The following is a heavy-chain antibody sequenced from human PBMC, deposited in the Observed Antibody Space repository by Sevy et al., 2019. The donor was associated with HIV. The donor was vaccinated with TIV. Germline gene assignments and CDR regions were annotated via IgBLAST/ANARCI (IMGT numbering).Heavy chain of an antibody. CDR3: VRGGGACDY. Sequence: GGSLRLSCAASGFTFSKYWMGWVRQAPGKGQEWVANIKGDGSDKYYLDSVKGRFTISKDNAKISLYLGMNRLRDEDAATYDCVRGGGACDYWGQGTLVTVSS. J-gene: IGHJ4*02. CDR1: GFTFSKYW. D-gene: IGHD2-21*02. V-gene: IGHV3-7*01. CDR2: IKGDGSDK.